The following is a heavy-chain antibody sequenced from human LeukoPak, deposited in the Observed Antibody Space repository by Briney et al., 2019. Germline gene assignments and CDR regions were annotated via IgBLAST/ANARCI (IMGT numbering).Heavy chain of an antibody. CDR3: AKDDHGGSGWRDYFDY. J-gene: IGHJ4*02. CDR1: GFTFSSYA. CDR2: ISGSGGST. D-gene: IGHD6-19*01. V-gene: IGHV3-23*01. Sequence: GGSLRLSCAASGFTFSSYAMSWVRQAPGKGLEWVSAISGSGGSTYYAESVKGRFTISRDNSKNTLYLQMNSLRAEDTAVYYCAKDDHGGSGWRDYFDYWGQGSLVTVS.